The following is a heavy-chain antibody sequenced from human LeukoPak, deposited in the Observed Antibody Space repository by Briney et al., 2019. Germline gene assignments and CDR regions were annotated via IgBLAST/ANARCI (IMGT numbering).Heavy chain of an antibody. CDR2: INHSGST. J-gene: IGHJ4*02. CDR1: GGSFSGYY. D-gene: IGHD2-2*01. CDR3: ARLCSTSSYVDY. V-gene: IGHV4-34*01. Sequence: SSETLSLTCAVYGGSFSGYYWSWIRQPPGKGLEWIGEINHSGSTNYNPSLKSRVHISVDTSKNKFSMKLSSVTAADTAVYYCARLCSTSSYVDYWGQGTLVTVSS.